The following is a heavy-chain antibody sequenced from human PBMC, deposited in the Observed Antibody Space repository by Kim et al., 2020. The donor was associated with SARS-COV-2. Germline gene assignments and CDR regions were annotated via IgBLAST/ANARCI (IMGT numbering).Heavy chain of an antibody. J-gene: IGHJ6*02. V-gene: IGHV3-74*03. Sequence: TTYADYVKGRFTVSRDNAKSTLYVQMNSLRAEDTAVYYCARGSWNGMDVWGQGTTVTVSS. CDR3: ARGSWNGMDV. CDR2: T. D-gene: IGHD1-26*01.